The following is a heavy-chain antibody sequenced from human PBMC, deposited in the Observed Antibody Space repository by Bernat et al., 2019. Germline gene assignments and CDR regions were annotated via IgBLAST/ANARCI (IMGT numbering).Heavy chain of an antibody. CDR2: ISSSSSYI. Sequence: EVQLVESGGGLVKPGGSLRLSCAASGFTFGSYSMNWVRQAPGKGLEWVSYISSSSSYIYYADSVKGRFTISRDNAKNSLYLQMNSLRAEDTAVYYCARDKQARLRYFDYWGQGTLVTVSS. J-gene: IGHJ4*02. CDR1: GFTFGSYS. CDR3: ARDKQARLRYFDY. D-gene: IGHD6-6*01. V-gene: IGHV3-21*05.